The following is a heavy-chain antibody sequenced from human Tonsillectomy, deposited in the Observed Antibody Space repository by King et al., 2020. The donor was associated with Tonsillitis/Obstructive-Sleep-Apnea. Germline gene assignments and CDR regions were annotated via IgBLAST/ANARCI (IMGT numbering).Heavy chain of an antibody. V-gene: IGHV3-7*04. J-gene: IGHJ4*02. Sequence: QLVQSGGGLVQPGGSLRLSCAASGFTFRNYWMSWVGQAPGKGLEWEANIKQDGMDKHYVESVKGGFTNSRDNAKNSLYLQMNSLRAEDTALYYCARAWRIDFWGQGTLVTVSS. CDR3: ARAWRIDF. CDR2: IKQDGMDK. CDR1: GFTFRNYW.